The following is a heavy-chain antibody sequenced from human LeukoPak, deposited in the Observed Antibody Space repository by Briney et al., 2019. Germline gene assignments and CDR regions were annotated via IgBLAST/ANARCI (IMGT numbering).Heavy chain of an antibody. V-gene: IGHV5-51*01. CDR1: GYSFTSYW. CDR2: IYPGDSDT. Sequence: GESLKISCKGSGYSFTSYWIGWVRQMPGKGLEWMGIIYPGDSDTRYSPSFQGQVTISADKSISTAYLQWSSLKASDTAMYYCARRRYCSGGSCYYMDVWGKGTTVTVSS. CDR3: ARRRYCSGGSCYYMDV. J-gene: IGHJ6*03. D-gene: IGHD2-15*01.